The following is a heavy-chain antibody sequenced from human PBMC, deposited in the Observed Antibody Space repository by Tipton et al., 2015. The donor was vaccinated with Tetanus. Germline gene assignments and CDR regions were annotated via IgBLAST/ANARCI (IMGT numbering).Heavy chain of an antibody. CDR1: DGPVSSGGHY. Sequence: LRLSCTVSDGPVSSGGHYWGWVRQLPGKGLEWIGCIYYSGTTYYNPSLRSRLSISVDTSKNQFSLSLASGTAADTAIYYCARAELRRGFSGYLYYDLWGRGILVTVSS. J-gene: IGHJ2*01. V-gene: IGHV4-31*02. CDR2: IYYSGTT. CDR3: ARAELRRGFSGYLYYDL. D-gene: IGHD5-12*01.